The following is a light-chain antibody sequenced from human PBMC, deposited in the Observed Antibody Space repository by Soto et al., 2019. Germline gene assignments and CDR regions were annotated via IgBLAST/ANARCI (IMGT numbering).Light chain of an antibody. Sequence: EIVLTQSPGTLSLSPGERATLSCRASQSLSRSNLVWYQQKPGQAPRLLIYGASSRATGIPDRFSGRGSGTDFTLTISRLEPEDCAMYYCQQYGSSPRRTFGGGTKVEIK. CDR3: QQYGSSPRRT. J-gene: IGKJ4*01. V-gene: IGKV3-20*01. CDR2: GAS. CDR1: QSLSRSN.